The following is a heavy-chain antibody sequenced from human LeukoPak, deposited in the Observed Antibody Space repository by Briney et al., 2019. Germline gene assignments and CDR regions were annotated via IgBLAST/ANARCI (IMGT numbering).Heavy chain of an antibody. CDR3: ARGLGGRTSFQFVWYYYYYMDV. CDR1: GLSFSGYY. D-gene: IGHD3-16*01. V-gene: IGHV4-34*01. Sequence: PSETLSLTCAVYGLSFSGYYLSWIRQPPGKGLEWIGEINHSGSTNYNPALKSRVTTSADTSNNHFPLEQISVTPADASVYYCARGLGGRTSFQFVWYYYYYMDVWGKGTKVSVSS. J-gene: IGHJ6*03. CDR2: INHSGST.